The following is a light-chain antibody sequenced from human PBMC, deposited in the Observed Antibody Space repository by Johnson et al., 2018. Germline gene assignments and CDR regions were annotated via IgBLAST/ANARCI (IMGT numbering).Light chain of an antibody. Sequence: QSVLTQPPSVSAALGQKVTISCSGSSSNIGNNYVSWYQQLPGKAPKLLIYENNKRPSGIPDRFSGSKSGTSATLGITGLQTGDEADYYCGTWDSSLSAGNVFGTGTKVTVL. V-gene: IGLV1-51*02. CDR3: GTWDSSLSAGNV. CDR1: SSNIGNNY. J-gene: IGLJ1*01. CDR2: ENN.